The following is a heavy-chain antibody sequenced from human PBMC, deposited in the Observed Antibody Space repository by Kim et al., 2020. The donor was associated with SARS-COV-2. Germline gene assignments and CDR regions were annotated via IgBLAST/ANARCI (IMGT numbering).Heavy chain of an antibody. D-gene: IGHD3-10*01. CDR1: GYSFTSYW. J-gene: IGHJ4*02. Sequence: GESLKISCKGSGYSFTSYWIGWVRQMPGKGLEWMGIIYPGDSDTRYSPSFQGQVTISADKSISTAYLQWSSLKASDTAMYYCARRDHYYYGSGSPFDYWGQGTLVTVCS. CDR2: IYPGDSDT. CDR3: ARRDHYYYGSGSPFDY. V-gene: IGHV5-51*01.